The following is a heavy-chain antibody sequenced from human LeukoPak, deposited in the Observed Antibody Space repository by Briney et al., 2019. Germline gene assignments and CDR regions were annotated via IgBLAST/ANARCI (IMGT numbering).Heavy chain of an antibody. Sequence: KPSETLSLTCTLSGGSIHSYYWGWIRQPPGKGLEWIGSIYHSGSTYYNPSLKSRVTISVDTSKNQFSLKLSSVTAADTAVYYCARANYYDSSGYSRGVFDIWGQGTMVTVSS. CDR1: GGSIHSYY. CDR3: ARANYYDSSGYSRGVFDI. J-gene: IGHJ3*02. CDR2: IYHSGST. V-gene: IGHV4-38-2*02. D-gene: IGHD3-22*01.